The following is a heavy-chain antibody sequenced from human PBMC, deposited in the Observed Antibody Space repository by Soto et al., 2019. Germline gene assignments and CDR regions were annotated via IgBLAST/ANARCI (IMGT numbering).Heavy chain of an antibody. V-gene: IGHV3-48*04. J-gene: IGHJ4*02. CDR2: ISSSSSNI. Sequence: GGSLRLSCAASGFTFSSYSMNWVRQAPGKGLEWVSYISSSSSNIYYADSVKGRFTISRDNAKNSMYLQMNSLRAEDTAVYYCARAPGAAVAGTTFDYWGQGTLVTVSS. D-gene: IGHD6-19*01. CDR3: ARAPGAAVAGTTFDY. CDR1: GFTFSSYS.